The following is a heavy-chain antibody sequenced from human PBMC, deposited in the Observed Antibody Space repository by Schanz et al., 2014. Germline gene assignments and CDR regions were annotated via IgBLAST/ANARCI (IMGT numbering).Heavy chain of an antibody. Sequence: QVQLVESGGTLVKPGRSLRLSCAASGFTFSSYGMHWVRQVPGKGLEWVAVVCYDGSKKYYADSVKGRFTTSRDNSKNTMYLQMNSLRAEDTAVYYCVKDLQRELLRDDHYYGMDVWGQGTTVTVSS. J-gene: IGHJ6*02. D-gene: IGHD1-26*01. CDR1: GFTFSSYG. CDR2: VCYDGSKK. V-gene: IGHV3-33*06. CDR3: VKDLQRELLRDDHYYGMDV.